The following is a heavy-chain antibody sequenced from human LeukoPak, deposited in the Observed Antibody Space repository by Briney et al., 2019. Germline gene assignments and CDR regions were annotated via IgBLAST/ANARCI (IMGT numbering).Heavy chain of an antibody. CDR1: GGSISSYY. CDR3: ARAGTWQWLVGAFDI. J-gene: IGHJ3*02. CDR2: IYYSGST. Sequence: SETLSLTCTVSGGSISSYYWSWIRQPLGKGLEWIGYIYYSGSTNYNPSLKSRVTISVDTSKNQFSLKLSSVTAADTAVYYCARAGTWQWLVGAFDIWGQGTMVTVSS. V-gene: IGHV4-59*01. D-gene: IGHD6-19*01.